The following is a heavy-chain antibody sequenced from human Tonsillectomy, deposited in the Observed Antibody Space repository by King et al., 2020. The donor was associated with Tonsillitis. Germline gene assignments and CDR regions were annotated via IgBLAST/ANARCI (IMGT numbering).Heavy chain of an antibody. CDR1: GFILSTYT. J-gene: IGHJ5*02. V-gene: IGHV3-21*01. D-gene: IGHD6-19*01. CDR3: AKSSRTTHPFLFDP. Sequence: VQLVESGGGLVKPGGSLRLSCVGSGFILSTYTVSWVRQAPGKGLEWVASISGSSIDIYYEDSVKGRFTISRDNAKNSLFLQMNRLRAEESAVYFCAKSSRTTHPFLFDPRSQGTLVTVSS. CDR2: ISGSSIDI.